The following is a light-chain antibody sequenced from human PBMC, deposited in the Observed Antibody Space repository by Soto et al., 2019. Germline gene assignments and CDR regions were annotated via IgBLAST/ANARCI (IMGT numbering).Light chain of an antibody. V-gene: IGKV1-27*01. J-gene: IGKJ1*01. CDR3: QSHHTAAWR. CDR1: QGIGNY. CDR2: AAS. Sequence: CSLAASLKGIDTITCRASQGIGNYLAWYQQKSGKVPKLLIYAASTLQSGVPSRFSGSRSGTDFTLSISSLQPEDVAPSFCQSHHTAAWRFGQGTKVDIK.